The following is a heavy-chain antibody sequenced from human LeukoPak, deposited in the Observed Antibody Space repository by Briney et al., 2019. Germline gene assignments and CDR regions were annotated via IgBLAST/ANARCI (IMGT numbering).Heavy chain of an antibody. CDR3: AIMSQQQRGLGAY. V-gene: IGHV1-2*06. J-gene: IGHJ4*02. CDR1: GYTFTGYY. D-gene: IGHD6-13*01. Sequence: ASVKVSCKASGYTFTGYYMHWVRQAPGQGLEWMGRINPNSGGTNYAQKFQGRATMTRDTSISTAYMELSRLRSDDTAVYYCAIMSQQQRGLGAYWGQGTLVTVSS. CDR2: INPNSGGT.